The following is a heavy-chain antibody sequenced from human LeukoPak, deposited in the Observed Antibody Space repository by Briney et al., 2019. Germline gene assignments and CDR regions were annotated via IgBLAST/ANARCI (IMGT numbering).Heavy chain of an antibody. J-gene: IGHJ4*02. Sequence: SETLSLTCTVSGGSISSGGYYWSWIRQHPGKGLEWIGYIYYSGSTYYNPSLKSRVTISVDTSKNQFSLKLSSVTAADTAVYYCAGGGEATSHFDYWGQGTLVTVSS. CDR1: GGSISSGGYY. CDR2: IYYSGST. D-gene: IGHD3-16*01. V-gene: IGHV4-31*03. CDR3: AGGGEATSHFDY.